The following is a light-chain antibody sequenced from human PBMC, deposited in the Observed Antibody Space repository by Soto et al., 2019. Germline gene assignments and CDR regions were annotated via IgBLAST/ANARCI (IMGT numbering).Light chain of an antibody. CDR2: TTD. CDR3: LLYYGGAHLV. V-gene: IGLV7-43*01. J-gene: IGLJ3*02. CDR1: TGAVTSGNY. Sequence: QAVVTQEPSLTVSPGGTVTLTCASGTGAVTSGNYPSWFQQKPGQAPRTLIYTTDDKHSWTPARFSGSLLGDKAALTLSGVQPEDEAEYYCLLYYGGAHLVFGGGTQLTVL.